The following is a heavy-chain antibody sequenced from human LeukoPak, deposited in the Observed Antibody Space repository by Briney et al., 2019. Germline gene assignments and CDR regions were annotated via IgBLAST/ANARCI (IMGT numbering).Heavy chain of an antibody. D-gene: IGHD2-2*01. Sequence: SETLSLTCTVSGGSISSYYWSWIRQPAGKGLEWIGRIYTSGSTNYNPSLKSRVTMSVDTSKNQFSLKLSSVTAADTAVYYCAREGAGVVVPAARALDYWGQGTLVTVSS. CDR2: IYTSGST. CDR3: AREGAGVVVPAARALDY. V-gene: IGHV4-4*07. CDR1: GGSISSYY. J-gene: IGHJ4*02.